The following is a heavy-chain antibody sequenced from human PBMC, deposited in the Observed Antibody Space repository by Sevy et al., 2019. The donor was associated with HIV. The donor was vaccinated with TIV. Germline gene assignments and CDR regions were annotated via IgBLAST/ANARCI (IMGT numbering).Heavy chain of an antibody. CDR2: IYYNGHI. Sequence: SETLSLTCTVSGGSITSFDWNWIRQPPGKGLEWIANIYYNGHINYNPSLKRRVTLSLDTYKNQFSLRRGSVTAADTAMYYCAGENGWGRFYPWGQGTLVTVSS. CDR1: GGSITSFD. CDR3: AGENGWGRFYP. D-gene: IGHD1-26*01. J-gene: IGHJ5*02. V-gene: IGHV4-59*08.